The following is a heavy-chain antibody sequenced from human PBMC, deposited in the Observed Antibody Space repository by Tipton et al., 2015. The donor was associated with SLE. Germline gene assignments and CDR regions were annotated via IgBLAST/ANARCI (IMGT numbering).Heavy chain of an antibody. J-gene: IGHJ3*01. CDR3: ARDHPAAPCAFDF. Sequence: QVQLVQSGAEVKKPGASVKVSCKASGYTFASYAMHWVRQDPGQRLEWMGWINAGNGNTKYSQKFQGRVTITRDTSASTAYMELSSLRSEDTAVYYCARDHPAAPCAFDFWGQGTMVTVAS. D-gene: IGHD6-13*01. V-gene: IGHV1-3*01. CDR2: INAGNGNT. CDR1: GYTFASYA.